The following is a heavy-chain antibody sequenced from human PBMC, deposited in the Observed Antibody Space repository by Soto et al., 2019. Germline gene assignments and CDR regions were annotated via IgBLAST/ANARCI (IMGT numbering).Heavy chain of an antibody. CDR2: ITADGGT. Sequence: EVQVLESGGGLVQPGGSLRLSCEGSEFTVSGHAMTWIRQAPGKGPEWVSTITADGGTYYADSVKGRFAMSRDTSENTLYLQMNSLGAEGTAAYDCAPHVSCSGGSCQYDAFAIRGQGTMVTVSS. J-gene: IGHJ3*02. CDR3: APHVSCSGGSCQYDAFAI. V-gene: IGHV3-23*01. D-gene: IGHD2-15*01. CDR1: EFTVSGHA.